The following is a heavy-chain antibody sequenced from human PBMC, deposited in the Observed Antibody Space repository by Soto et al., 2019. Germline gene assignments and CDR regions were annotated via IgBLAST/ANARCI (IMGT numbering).Heavy chain of an antibody. J-gene: IGHJ4*02. D-gene: IGHD2-8*02. CDR3: ARDKITGLFDY. V-gene: IGHV4-61*01. Sequence: SETLSLTCTVSDGSVSSGNYYWSWIRQPPGKELEWIGFIYYTGSSSYNPSLKSRVTMSLDKSNNQFSLKLTSVTAADTAVYYCARDKITGLFDYWGQGTLVTVSS. CDR2: IYYTGSS. CDR1: DGSVSSGNYY.